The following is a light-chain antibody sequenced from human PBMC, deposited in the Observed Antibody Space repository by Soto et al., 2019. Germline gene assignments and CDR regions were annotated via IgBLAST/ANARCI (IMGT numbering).Light chain of an antibody. CDR3: MQATHWPPTYT. CDR2: KVS. CDR1: QSLVYSDGNTY. J-gene: IGKJ2*01. Sequence: DVVMTQSPLSLPVTLGQPASISCRSSQSLVYSDGNTYLSWFQQRPGQSPRRLIYKVSNRDSGVPDRFSGSGLGTDFTLKISRVEAEDVGLYYCMQATHWPPTYTFGQGTKLEIK. V-gene: IGKV2-30*01.